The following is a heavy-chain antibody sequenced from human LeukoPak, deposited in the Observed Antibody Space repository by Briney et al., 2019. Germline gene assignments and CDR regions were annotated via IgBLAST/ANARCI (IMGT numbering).Heavy chain of an antibody. Sequence: GASVKVSCKASGYTFTSYDINWVRQATGQGLEWMGCINPNSGGTNYAQKFQGRVTMTRDTSISTAYMELSRLRSDDTAVYYCARVTYDSSGYRNRGSYDYWGQGTLVTVSS. J-gene: IGHJ4*02. D-gene: IGHD3-22*01. CDR3: ARVTYDSSGYRNRGSYDY. CDR1: GYTFTSYD. V-gene: IGHV1-2*02. CDR2: INPNSGGT.